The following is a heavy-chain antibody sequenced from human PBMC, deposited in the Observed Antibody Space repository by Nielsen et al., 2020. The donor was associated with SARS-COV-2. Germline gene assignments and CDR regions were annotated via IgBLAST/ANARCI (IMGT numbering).Heavy chain of an antibody. Sequence: SETLSLTCAVYGGSFSAYYWSWIRQPPGKGLEWIGEINHSGSTNYNPSLKSRVTILVDTSKNQFSLKLSSVTAADTAVYFCARGPTVQPFHHWGQGTLVSVSS. CDR2: INHSGST. CDR1: GGSFSAYY. D-gene: IGHD4-17*01. V-gene: IGHV4-34*01. J-gene: IGHJ1*01. CDR3: ARGPTVQPFHH.